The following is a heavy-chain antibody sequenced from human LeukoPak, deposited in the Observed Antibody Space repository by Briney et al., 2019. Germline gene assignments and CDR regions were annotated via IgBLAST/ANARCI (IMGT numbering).Heavy chain of an antibody. D-gene: IGHD1-26*01. Sequence: SETLSLTCTVSGYSITSAYYWGWIRQPPGKGLEWIGSFFLKGSTYYNPSLKSRVTISVDTSKNQFSLTLSSVTAADTAVYYCARDHSGSYHFDYWGQGTLVTVSS. CDR3: ARDHSGSYHFDY. V-gene: IGHV4-38-2*02. CDR1: GYSITSAYY. J-gene: IGHJ4*02. CDR2: FFLKGST.